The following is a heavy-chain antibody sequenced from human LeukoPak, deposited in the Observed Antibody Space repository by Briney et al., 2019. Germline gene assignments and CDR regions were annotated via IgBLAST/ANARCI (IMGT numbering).Heavy chain of an antibody. CDR1: GGTFSSYA. CDR2: IIPIFGTA. Sequence: ASVKVSCKASGGTFSSYAISWVRQAPGQGLEWMGGIIPIFGTANYAQKFQGRVTITADESTSTAYMGLSSLRSEDTAVYYCARGGSTVTTRYYYYMDVWGKGTTVTVSS. V-gene: IGHV1-69*13. D-gene: IGHD4-11*01. J-gene: IGHJ6*03. CDR3: ARGGSTVTTRYYYYMDV.